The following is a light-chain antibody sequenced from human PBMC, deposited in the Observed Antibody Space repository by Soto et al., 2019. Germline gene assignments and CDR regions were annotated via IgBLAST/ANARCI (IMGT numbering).Light chain of an antibody. CDR3: QSYDSSLSGVV. CDR1: SSNIGSGYD. J-gene: IGLJ2*01. CDR2: GNN. V-gene: IGLV1-40*01. Sequence: QAVVTQPPSVSGAPGQRVTISCTGSSSNIGSGYDVHWYQQFPGTAPKLLIYGNNFRPSGVPDRFSGSKSDTSASLAITGLQAEDEADYYCQSYDSSLSGVVFGGGTKLTVL.